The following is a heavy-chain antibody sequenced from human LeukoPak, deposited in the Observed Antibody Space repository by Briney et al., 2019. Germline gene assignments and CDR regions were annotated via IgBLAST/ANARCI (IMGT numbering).Heavy chain of an antibody. CDR3: ARQGSGYGFGYVTY. CDR1: GFTFSSYS. Sequence: GGSLRLSCAASGFTFSSYSMNWVRQAPGKGLEWVSSISSSSSYIYYADSVKGRFTISRDNAKNSLYLQMNSLRAEDTAVYYCARQGSGYGFGYVTYWGQGALVTVSS. J-gene: IGHJ4*02. V-gene: IGHV3-21*01. D-gene: IGHD5-18*01. CDR2: ISSSSSYI.